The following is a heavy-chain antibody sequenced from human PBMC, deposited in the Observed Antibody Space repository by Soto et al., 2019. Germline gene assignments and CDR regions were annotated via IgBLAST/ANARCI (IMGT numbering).Heavy chain of an antibody. CDR2: TYYRSKWYN. J-gene: IGHJ5*02. V-gene: IGHV6-1*01. CDR3: ARDLGENSSSSRGVSLRWFDP. CDR1: GDSVSSNSAA. D-gene: IGHD6-6*01. Sequence: SQTLSLTCAISGDSVSSNSAAWNWIRQSPSRGLEWLGRTYYRSKWYNDYAVSVKSRITINPDTSKNQFSLQLNSVTPEDTAVYYCARDLGENSSSSRGVSLRWFDPWGQGTLVTVSS.